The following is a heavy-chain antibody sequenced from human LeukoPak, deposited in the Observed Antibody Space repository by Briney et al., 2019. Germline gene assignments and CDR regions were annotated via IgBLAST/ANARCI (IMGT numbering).Heavy chain of an antibody. CDR1: GFTFSSYS. Sequence: PGGSLRLSCAASGFTFSSYSMNWVRQAPGKGLEWVSYISSSSSTIYYADSVKGRFTISRDNEKNSLYLQMNSLRAEDTAVYYCARDRWFGEFDAFDIWGQGTMVTVSS. D-gene: IGHD3-10*01. J-gene: IGHJ3*02. CDR2: ISSSSSTI. V-gene: IGHV3-48*01. CDR3: ARDRWFGEFDAFDI.